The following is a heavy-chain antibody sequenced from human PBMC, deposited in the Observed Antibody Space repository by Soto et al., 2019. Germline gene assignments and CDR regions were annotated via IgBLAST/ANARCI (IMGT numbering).Heavy chain of an antibody. CDR1: GYPFDNAW. V-gene: IGHV3-15*01. CDR3: TTDPAKGEYCSSTSCHPEDWFDP. J-gene: IGHJ5*02. D-gene: IGHD2-2*01. Sequence: GGTLRLASAASGYPFDNAWMRWVRQASGKGLEWVGHIKSKADGETTDYAAPVKGRFTISRDDSKNTLYLQMNSLKTEDTAVYYCTTDPAKGEYCSSTSCHPEDWFDPCGQGTLVTVSS. CDR2: IKSKADGETT.